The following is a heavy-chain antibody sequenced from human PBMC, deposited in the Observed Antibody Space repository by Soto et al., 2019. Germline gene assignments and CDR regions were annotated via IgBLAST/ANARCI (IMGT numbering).Heavy chain of an antibody. J-gene: IGHJ3*02. V-gene: IGHV3-21*01. D-gene: IGHD2-21*02. CDR2: ISSSSSYI. CDR1: GFTFSSYS. CDR3: ARDRVKVVVTATDAFDI. Sequence: GGSLRLSCAASGFTFSSYSMNWVRQAPGKGLEWVSSISSSSSYIYYADSVKGRFTISRDNAKNSLYLQMNSLRAEDTAVYYCARDRVKVVVTATDAFDIWGQGTMVTVSS.